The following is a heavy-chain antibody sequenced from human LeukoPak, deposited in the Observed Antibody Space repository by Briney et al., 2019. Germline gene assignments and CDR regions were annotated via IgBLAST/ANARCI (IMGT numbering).Heavy chain of an antibody. J-gene: IGHJ3*02. D-gene: IGHD3-22*01. CDR3: ASDSPAYYYDSSGYWTYDAFDI. CDR2: INHSGST. V-gene: IGHV4-34*01. CDR1: GGSFSSYY. Sequence: SETLSLTCVVYGGSFSSYYWSWIGQPPGKGLEWIGEINHSGSTNYNPSLKSRVTISVDKSKNQFSLKLSSVTAADTAVYYCASDSPAYYYDSSGYWTYDAFDIWGQGTMVTVSS.